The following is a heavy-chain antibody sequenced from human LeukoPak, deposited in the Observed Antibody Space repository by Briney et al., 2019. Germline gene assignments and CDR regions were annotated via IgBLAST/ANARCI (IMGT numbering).Heavy chain of an antibody. Sequence: SETLSLTCTVSGGSISNYYWSWIRQPPGKGLERIGYIYYSGSTNYNPSLKSRVTISVDTSKNQFSLKLSSVTAADTDVYYCARHGRGAAAGSDYWGQGTLVTVSS. CDR1: GGSISNYY. J-gene: IGHJ4*02. D-gene: IGHD6-13*01. V-gene: IGHV4-59*08. CDR2: IYYSGST. CDR3: ARHGRGAAAGSDY.